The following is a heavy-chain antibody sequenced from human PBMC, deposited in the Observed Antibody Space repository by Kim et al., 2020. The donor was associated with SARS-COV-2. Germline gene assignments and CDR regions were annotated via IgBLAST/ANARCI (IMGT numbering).Heavy chain of an antibody. CDR2: T. Sequence: TSYAQKFQGRVTMTRDTSTSTVYMELSSLRSEDTAVYYCARDDEVGATDYWGQGTLVSVSS. V-gene: IGHV1-46*01. CDR3: ARDDEVGATDY. D-gene: IGHD1-26*01. J-gene: IGHJ4*02.